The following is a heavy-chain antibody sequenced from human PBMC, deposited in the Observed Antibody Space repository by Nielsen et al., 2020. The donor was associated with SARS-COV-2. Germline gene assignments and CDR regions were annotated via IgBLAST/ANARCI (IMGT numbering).Heavy chain of an antibody. Sequence: GESLKISCAASGFTFSSYSMNWVRQAPGKGLEWVSYISSSSSTIYYADSVKGRFTISRDNSKNTLYLQMNSLRAENTAVYYCARDFGYCSSTSCERDMDVWGKGTTVTVSS. J-gene: IGHJ6*03. CDR3: ARDFGYCSSTSCERDMDV. CDR2: ISSSSSTI. V-gene: IGHV3-48*01. CDR1: GFTFSSYS. D-gene: IGHD2-2*01.